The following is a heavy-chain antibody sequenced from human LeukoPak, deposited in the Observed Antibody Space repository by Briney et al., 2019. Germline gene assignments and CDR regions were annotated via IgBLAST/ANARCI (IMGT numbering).Heavy chain of an antibody. Sequence: GGSLRLSCAASGFTFSSYELYWVRQAAGKGLEWISYISSSSSTIKYADSVRGRFTISRADTSESLFLQMNSLRAEDTAIYYCGASRQYVGAFDIWGQGTLVTVSS. D-gene: IGHD3-16*01. CDR3: GASRQYVGAFDI. J-gene: IGHJ3*02. V-gene: IGHV3-48*03. CDR1: GFTFSSYE. CDR2: ISSSSSTI.